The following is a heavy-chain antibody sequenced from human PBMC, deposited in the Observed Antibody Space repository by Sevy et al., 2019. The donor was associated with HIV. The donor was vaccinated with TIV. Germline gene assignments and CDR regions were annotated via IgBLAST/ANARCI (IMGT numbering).Heavy chain of an antibody. CDR2: INPNSGGT. J-gene: IGHJ4*02. V-gene: IGHV1-2*02. CDR1: GYTFTGYY. D-gene: IGHD6-13*01. CDR3: ARARGAYSSSWYHY. Sequence: ASVKGSCKASGYTFTGYYMHWVRQAPGQGLEWMGWINPNSGGTNYAQKFQGRVTMTRDTSISTAYMELSRLRSDDTAVYYCARARGAYSSSWYHYWGQGTLVTVSS.